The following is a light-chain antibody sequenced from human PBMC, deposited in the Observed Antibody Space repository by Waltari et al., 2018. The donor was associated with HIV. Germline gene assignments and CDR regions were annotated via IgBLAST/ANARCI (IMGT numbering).Light chain of an antibody. CDR3: SSYTNSDILL. Sequence: QSALPQPASVSGSPGQSITISCTGANTDICLYNLFYWYRQHPDKAPQLVIYGVNTRPSGVSDRFSGSKSGNTASLTISSLQAEDEADYYCSSYTNSDILLFGGGTKLTVL. CDR2: GVN. CDR1: NTDICLYNL. V-gene: IGLV2-14*01. J-gene: IGLJ2*01.